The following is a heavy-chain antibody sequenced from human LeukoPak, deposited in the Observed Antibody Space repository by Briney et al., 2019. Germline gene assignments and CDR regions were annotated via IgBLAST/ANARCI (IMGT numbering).Heavy chain of an antibody. CDR3: ARGRQPRGYYYMDV. CDR1: GGTFSSYA. J-gene: IGHJ6*03. CDR2: IIPILGIA. V-gene: IGHV1-69*04. Sequence: SVKVSCKASGGTFSSYAISWVRQAPGQGLEWMRRIIPILGIANYAQKFQGRVTITADKSTSTAYMELSSLRSEDTAVYYCARGRQPRGYYYMDVWGKGTTVTVSS. D-gene: IGHD1-14*01.